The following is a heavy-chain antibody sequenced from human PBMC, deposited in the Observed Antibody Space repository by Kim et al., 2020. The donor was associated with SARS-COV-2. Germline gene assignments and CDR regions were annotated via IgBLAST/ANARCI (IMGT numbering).Heavy chain of an antibody. CDR2: IIPIFGTA. V-gene: IGHV1-69*06. J-gene: IGHJ5*02. CDR3: ARGCPTYSSSWDNWFDP. CDR1: GGTFSSYA. Sequence: SVNVSCKASGGTFSSYAISWVRQAPGQGLEWMGGIIPIFGTANYAQKFQGRVTITADKSTSTAYRELSSLRSEDTAVYYCARGCPTYSSSWDNWFDPWGQGTLVTVSS. D-gene: IGHD6-13*01.